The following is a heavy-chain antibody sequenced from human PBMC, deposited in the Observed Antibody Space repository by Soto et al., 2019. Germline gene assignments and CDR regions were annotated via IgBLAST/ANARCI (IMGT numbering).Heavy chain of an antibody. V-gene: IGHV4-4*07. J-gene: IGHJ5*02. D-gene: IGHD2-15*01. CDR2: IYTSGST. Sequence: SETLSLTCTVSGGSISSYYWSWIRQPAGKGLEWIGRIYTSGSTNYNPSLKSRVTMSVDTSKNQFSLKLSSVTAADTAVYYCARDGGYCSGGSCYPGAWFDPWGQGTLVTVS. CDR1: GGSISSYY. CDR3: ARDGGYCSGGSCYPGAWFDP.